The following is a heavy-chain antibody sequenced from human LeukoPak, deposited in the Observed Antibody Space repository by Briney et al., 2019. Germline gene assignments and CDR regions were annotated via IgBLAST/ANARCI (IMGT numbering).Heavy chain of an antibody. D-gene: IGHD5-24*01. J-gene: IGHJ4*02. Sequence: PGRSLRLSCAASGFTFSSYAMSWVSQAPGKGLEWVSAISGSGGSTYYADSVKDRFTISRDNSKNTLYLQMNSLRAEDTAVYYCAKGQSTERWSPSYWGQGTLVTVSS. CDR1: GFTFSSYA. CDR2: ISGSGGST. CDR3: AKGQSTERWSPSY. V-gene: IGHV3-23*01.